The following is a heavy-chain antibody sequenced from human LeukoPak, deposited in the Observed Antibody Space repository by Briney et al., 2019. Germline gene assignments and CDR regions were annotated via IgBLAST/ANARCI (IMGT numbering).Heavy chain of an antibody. Sequence: GGSLRLSCAASGFTFSSYEMNWVRQAPGKGLEWVSYISSSGSTIYYADSVKGRFTISRDNAKNSLYLQMNSLRAEDTAVYYCARDQYYYDSSGYYYWGQGTLVTVSS. CDR3: ARDQYYYDSSGYYY. J-gene: IGHJ4*02. D-gene: IGHD3-22*01. CDR1: GFTFSSYE. V-gene: IGHV3-48*03. CDR2: ISSSGSTI.